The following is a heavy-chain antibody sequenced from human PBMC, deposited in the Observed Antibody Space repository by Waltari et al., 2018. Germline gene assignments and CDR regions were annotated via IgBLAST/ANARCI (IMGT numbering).Heavy chain of an antibody. V-gene: IGHV3-7*01. J-gene: IGHJ6*02. CDR3: VRDDDGGMGAV. CDR2: IYQDGSVT. CDR1: GFTFSKFW. Sequence: EVQLVESGGGLVQPGGSLRLSCAASGFTFSKFWMSWVRQAPGKGLEWVVNIYQDGSVTNYVDSVKGRFTTSRDNARNSLYLQMNSLRADDTAVYYCVRDDDGGMGAVWGQGTTVTVSS. D-gene: IGHD3-16*01.